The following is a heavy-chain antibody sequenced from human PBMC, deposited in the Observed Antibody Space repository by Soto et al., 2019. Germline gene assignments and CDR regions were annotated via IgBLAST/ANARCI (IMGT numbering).Heavy chain of an antibody. CDR3: ARNKPGNYGMDV. Sequence: EVQLEDTGGGLIQPGGSLRLSCAASGFIISSNNMNWVRQAPGKGLEWVSIIYSGDSTSYAGSVKGRFTISRDNSKHTVFLQINSLRAEDTAVYYCARNKPGNYGMDVWGRGNRVTVSS. CDR2: IYSGDST. J-gene: IGHJ6*02. D-gene: IGHD3-10*01. CDR1: GFIISSNN. V-gene: IGHV3-53*02.